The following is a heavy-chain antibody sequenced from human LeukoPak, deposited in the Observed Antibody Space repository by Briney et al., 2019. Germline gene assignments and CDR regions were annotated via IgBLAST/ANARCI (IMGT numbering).Heavy chain of an antibody. D-gene: IGHD4-17*01. CDR2: IIPILGIA. J-gene: IGHJ5*02. CDR1: GGTFSSYA. Sequence: ASVKVSCKASGGTFSSYAISWVRQAPGQGLEWMGRIIPILGIANYAQKFQGRVTITADKSTSAAYMELSSLRSEDTAVYYCAPDDYGDYGPWFDPWSQGTLVTVSS. CDR3: APDDYGDYGPWFDP. V-gene: IGHV1-69*04.